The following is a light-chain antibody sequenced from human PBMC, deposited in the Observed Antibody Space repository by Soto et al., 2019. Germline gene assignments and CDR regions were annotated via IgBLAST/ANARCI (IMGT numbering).Light chain of an antibody. V-gene: IGLV4-69*01. Sequence: QPVLTQSPSASASLGASAKLTCTLSSGHSSYAIAWHQQQPEKGPRYLMKLNSDGSHSKGDGIPDRFSGSSSGAERYLTISSLQSEDEADYYCQTWGTGILVFGGGTKVTVL. J-gene: IGLJ2*01. CDR1: SGHSSYA. CDR3: QTWGTGILV. CDR2: LNSDGSH.